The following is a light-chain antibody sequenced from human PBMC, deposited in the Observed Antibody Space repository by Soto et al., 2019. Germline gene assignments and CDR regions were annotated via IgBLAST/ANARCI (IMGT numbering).Light chain of an antibody. CDR3: QQRRYWPVT. CDR1: QSVSSS. Sequence: EIVLTQSPAILSMSPGERATLSCRASQSVSSSFAWYQQKHGQAPRLLIFEASNRATDVPARFSGSGSGTDFTLTISSLEPEDFAVYYCQQRRYWPVTFGQGTKVEIK. J-gene: IGKJ1*01. CDR2: EAS. V-gene: IGKV3-11*01.